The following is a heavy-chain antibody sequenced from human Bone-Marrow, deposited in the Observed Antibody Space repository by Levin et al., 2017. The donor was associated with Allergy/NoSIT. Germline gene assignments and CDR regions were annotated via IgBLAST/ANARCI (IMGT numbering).Heavy chain of an antibody. CDR1: GFTFSSYW. CDR3: ARGYSSNDRIDY. CDR2: INSDGSST. D-gene: IGHD6-13*01. J-gene: IGHJ4*02. Sequence: GESLKISCVASGFTFSSYWMHWVRQAPGKGLVWVSRINSDGSSTSFADSVKGRFTISRDNAKNTLYLQMNSLRAEDTAVYYCARGYSSNDRIDYWGQGTLVTVSS. V-gene: IGHV3-74*01.